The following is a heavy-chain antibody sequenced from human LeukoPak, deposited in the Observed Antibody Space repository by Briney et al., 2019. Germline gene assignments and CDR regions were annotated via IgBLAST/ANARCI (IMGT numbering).Heavy chain of an antibody. Sequence: GASVKVSCKASGYTFTGYYMHWVRQAPGQELEWMGIINPSGGSTSYAQKFQGRVTMTRDTSTSTVYMELSSLRSEDTAVYYCARDGSYSYGFDLKGFDPWGQGTLVTVSS. CDR3: ARDGSYSYGFDLKGFDP. CDR2: INPSGGST. V-gene: IGHV1-46*01. CDR1: GYTFTGYY. J-gene: IGHJ5*02. D-gene: IGHD5-18*01.